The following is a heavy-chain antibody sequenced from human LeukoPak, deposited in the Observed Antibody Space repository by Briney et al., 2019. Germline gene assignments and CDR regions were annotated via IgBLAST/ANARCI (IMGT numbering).Heavy chain of an antibody. J-gene: IGHJ4*02. CDR3: AKDLGVAAAGIDY. CDR2: ISYDGSNK. D-gene: IGHD6-13*01. CDR1: GFTFSSYG. V-gene: IGHV3-30*18. Sequence: GGSLRLSCAASGFTFSSYGMHWVRQAPGKGLEWVAVISYDGSNKYYADSVKGRFTIFRDNSKNTLYLQMNSLRAEDTAVYYCAKDLGVAAAGIDYWGQGTLVTVSS.